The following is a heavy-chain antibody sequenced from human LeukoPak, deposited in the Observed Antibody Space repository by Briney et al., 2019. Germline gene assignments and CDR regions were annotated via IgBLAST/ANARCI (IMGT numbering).Heavy chain of an antibody. CDR3: ARAVYDFWSGYYTEYYYYYYMDV. V-gene: IGHV4-39*07. D-gene: IGHD3-3*01. CDR1: GGSISSSSYY. CDR2: IYYSGST. J-gene: IGHJ6*03. Sequence: SETLSLTCTVSGGSISSSSYYWGWIRQPPGKGLEWIGGIYYSGSTYYNPSLESRVTISVDTSKNQFSLRLSSVTAADTAVYYCARAVYDFWSGYYTEYYYYYYMDVWGKGTTVTVSS.